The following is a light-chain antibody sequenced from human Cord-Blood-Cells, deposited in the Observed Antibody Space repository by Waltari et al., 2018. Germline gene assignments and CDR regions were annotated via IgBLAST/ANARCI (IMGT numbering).Light chain of an antibody. CDR2: GKN. Sequence: SSELTQDPAVSVALGQTVRITCQGDSLRSYYASWYQKKPGQAPVLVIYGKNNRPAGIPDRFSGSSSGNTDSLTITGAQAEDEADYDCNSRDSSGNHVVFGGGTKLTVL. V-gene: IGLV3-19*01. CDR3: NSRDSSGNHVV. J-gene: IGLJ2*01. CDR1: SLRSYY.